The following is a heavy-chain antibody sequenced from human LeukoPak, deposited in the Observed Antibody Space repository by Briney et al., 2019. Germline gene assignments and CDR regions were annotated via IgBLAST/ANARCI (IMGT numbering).Heavy chain of an antibody. D-gene: IGHD3-3*01. CDR1: GFTVSSNY. CDR3: ARTWSGYPDAFDI. CDR2: IYSGGST. J-gene: IGHJ3*02. Sequence: GGSLRLSCAASGFTVSSNYMSWVRQAPGKGLEWVSVIYSGGSTYYADSVKGRFTISRDNSKNTLYLQMNSLRAEDTAVYYCARTWSGYPDAFDIWGQGTMVTVSS. V-gene: IGHV3-66*01.